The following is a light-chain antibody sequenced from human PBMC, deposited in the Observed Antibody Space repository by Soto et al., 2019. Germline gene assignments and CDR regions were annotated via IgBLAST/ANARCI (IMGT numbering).Light chain of an antibody. CDR1: QSVSSY. V-gene: IGKV3-11*02. CDR3: QQRSNWPIP. CDR2: DAS. J-gene: IGKJ5*01. Sequence: EIVLTQSTATLSLSPGERATLSCRASQSVSSYLAWYQQKPGQAPRLLIYDASNRATGIPARFSGSGSGRDFTLTISSLEPEDFAVYYCQQRSNWPIPFGQGTRLEIK.